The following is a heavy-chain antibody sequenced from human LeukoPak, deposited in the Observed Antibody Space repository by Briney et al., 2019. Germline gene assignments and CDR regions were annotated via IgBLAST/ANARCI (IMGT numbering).Heavy chain of an antibody. CDR2: ISYSGST. Sequence: SETLSLTCSVSGGSIINYYWGWIRQPPGKGLEWIGTISYSGSTYYNPSLKSRVTISVDTSKNQFSLELSSVTAADTAVYYCAGHFDYWGQGTLVTVSS. CDR3: AGHFDY. J-gene: IGHJ4*02. V-gene: IGHV4-39*01. CDR1: GGSIINYY.